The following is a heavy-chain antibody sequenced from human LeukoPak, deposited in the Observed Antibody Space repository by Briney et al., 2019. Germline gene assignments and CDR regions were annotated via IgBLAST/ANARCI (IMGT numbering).Heavy chain of an antibody. CDR2: INSDGSST. CDR1: GFTFSSYG. Sequence: GGSLRLSCAASGFTFSSYGMHWVRQAPGKGLVWVSRINSDGSSTSYADSVKGRFTISRDNAKDTLYLQMNSLGAEDTAVYYCARSPPYNWNYGNYFDYWGQGTLVTVSS. J-gene: IGHJ4*02. V-gene: IGHV3-74*01. D-gene: IGHD1-7*01. CDR3: ARSPPYNWNYGNYFDY.